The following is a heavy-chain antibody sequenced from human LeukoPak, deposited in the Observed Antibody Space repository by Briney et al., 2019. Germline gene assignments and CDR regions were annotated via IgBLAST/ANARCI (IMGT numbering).Heavy chain of an antibody. CDR1: GFTFSDYY. J-gene: IGHJ4*02. V-gene: IGHV3-11*03. D-gene: IGHD2-15*01. CDR2: ISSSSSYT. Sequence: KSGGSLRLSCAASGFTFSDYYMSWIRQAPGKGLEWVSYISSSSSYTNYADSVKGRFTISRDNAKNSLYLQMNSLRAEVTAVYYCARGPLVVVAATLDYWGQGTLVTVSS. CDR3: ARGPLVVVAATLDY.